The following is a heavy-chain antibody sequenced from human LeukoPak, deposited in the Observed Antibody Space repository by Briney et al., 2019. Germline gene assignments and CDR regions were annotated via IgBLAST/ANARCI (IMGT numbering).Heavy chain of an antibody. J-gene: IGHJ4*02. CDR3: ATQHIVVVPAAIVELDY. CDR2: ISSSSSYI. D-gene: IGHD2-2*01. Sequence: GGSLRLSCAASGFTFSSYSMNWVRQAPGKGLEWVSSISSSSSYIYYADSVKGRFTISRDNAKNSLYLQMNSLRAEDTAVYYCATQHIVVVPAAIVELDYWGQGTLVTVSP. CDR1: GFTFSSYS. V-gene: IGHV3-21*01.